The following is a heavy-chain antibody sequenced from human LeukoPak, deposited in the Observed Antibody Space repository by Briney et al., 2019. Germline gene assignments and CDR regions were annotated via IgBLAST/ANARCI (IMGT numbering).Heavy chain of an antibody. V-gene: IGHV1-18*01. CDR1: GYTFTSYG. Sequence: GASVKVSCKASGYTFTSYGISWVRQAPGQGLEWMGWFSAYNGNTNYAQKLQGRVTMTTDTSTSTAYMELRSLRSDDTAVYYCARVPVPGYYYDSSGPVDYWGQGTLVTVSS. D-gene: IGHD3-22*01. CDR3: ARVPVPGYYYDSSGPVDY. CDR2: FSAYNGNT. J-gene: IGHJ4*02.